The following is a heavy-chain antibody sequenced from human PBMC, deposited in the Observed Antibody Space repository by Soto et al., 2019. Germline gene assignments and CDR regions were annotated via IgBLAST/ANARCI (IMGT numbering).Heavy chain of an antibody. CDR2: INHSGST. CDR1: GGSFSGYY. Sequence: SETLSLTCAVYGGSFSGYYWSWIRQPPGKGLEWIGEINHSGSTNYNPSLKSRVTISVDTSKNQFSLKLSSVTAADTAVYYCARREWDITRSFAYWGHGTLVNVSS. J-gene: IGHJ4*01. V-gene: IGHV4-34*01. D-gene: IGHD1-26*01. CDR3: ARREWDITRSFAY.